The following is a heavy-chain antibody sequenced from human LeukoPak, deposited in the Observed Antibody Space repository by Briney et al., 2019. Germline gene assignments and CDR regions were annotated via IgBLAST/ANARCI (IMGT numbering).Heavy chain of an antibody. V-gene: IGHV4-59*11. CDR2: IYYSGST. D-gene: IGHD6-13*01. CDR1: GGSISSHY. Sequence: SETLSLTCTVSGGSISSHYWSWIRQPPGKGLEWIGYIYYSGSTNYNPSLKSRVTISVDTSKNQFSLKLSSVTAADTAVYYCARERQYSSSWFQGGSWFDPWGQGTLVTVSS. J-gene: IGHJ5*02. CDR3: ARERQYSSSWFQGGSWFDP.